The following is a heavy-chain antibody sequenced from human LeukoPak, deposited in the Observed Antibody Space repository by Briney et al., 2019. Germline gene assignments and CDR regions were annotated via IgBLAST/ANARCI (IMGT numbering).Heavy chain of an antibody. CDR3: ARIGIAAAGTNYYYYMDV. CDR1: GDSVSSNSAA. CDR2: TYYRSKWYN. D-gene: IGHD6-13*01. J-gene: IGHJ6*03. Sequence: ASQTVSLTCAISGDSVSSNSAAWNWIRQSPSRGLEWLGRTYYRSKWYNDYAVSVKNRITINPDTSKNQFSLQLNSVTPEDTAVYYCARIGIAAAGTNYYYYMDVWGKRTTVTVSS. V-gene: IGHV6-1*01.